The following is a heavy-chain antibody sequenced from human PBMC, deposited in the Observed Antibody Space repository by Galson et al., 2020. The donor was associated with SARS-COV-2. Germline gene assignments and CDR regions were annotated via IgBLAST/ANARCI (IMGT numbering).Heavy chain of an antibody. CDR3: ARGQPGLITIFGVVITQNFYFDY. D-gene: IGHD3-3*01. CDR2: IYHSGST. Sequence: SETLSLTCTVSGYSISSGYYWGWIRQPPGKGLEWIGSIYHSGSTYYNPSLKSRVTISVDTSKNQFSLKLSSVTAADTAVYYCARGQPGLITIFGVVITQNFYFDYWGQGTLVTVSS. CDR1: GYSISSGYY. V-gene: IGHV4-38-2*02. J-gene: IGHJ4*02.